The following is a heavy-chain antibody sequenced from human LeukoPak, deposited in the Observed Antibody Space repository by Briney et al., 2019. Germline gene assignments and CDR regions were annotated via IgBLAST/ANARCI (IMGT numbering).Heavy chain of an antibody. J-gene: IGHJ4*02. CDR1: GGTFSSYA. CDR3: AREVVDTAMVDY. V-gene: IGHV1-69*06. CDR2: IIPIFGTA. D-gene: IGHD5-18*01. Sequence: ASVKVSCKASGGTFSSYAISWVRQAPGQGLEWMGGIIPIFGTANYAQKFQGRVTITADKSTSTAYMELSSLRSEDTAVYYCAREVVDTAMVDYWGQGTLVTVSS.